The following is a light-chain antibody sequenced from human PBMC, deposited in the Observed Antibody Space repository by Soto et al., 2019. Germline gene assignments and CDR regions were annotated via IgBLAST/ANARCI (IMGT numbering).Light chain of an antibody. V-gene: IGLV2-14*01. Sequence: QSVLTQPASVSGSPGQSITISCTGTSSDVGGYNYVSWYQQHPGKAPKLMIYDVSNRPSGVSNRFSGSKSGNTASLTISGLQAEDEADYYCSSYTSSSTVVCGGGTKLNVL. J-gene: IGLJ2*01. CDR3: SSYTSSSTVV. CDR1: SSDVGGYNY. CDR2: DVS.